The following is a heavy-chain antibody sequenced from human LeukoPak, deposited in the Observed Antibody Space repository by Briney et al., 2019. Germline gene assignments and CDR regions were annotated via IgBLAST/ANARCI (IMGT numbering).Heavy chain of an antibody. V-gene: IGHV1-2*02. J-gene: IGHJ4*02. CDR3: ATHLVVVITTLIY. D-gene: IGHD3-22*01. CDR2: INPNSGGT. CDR1: GYTFTGYY. Sequence: ASVKVSCKASGYTFTGYYMHWVRQAPGQGLEWMGWINPNSGGTNYAQKFQGRVTMTRDTSISTAHMELSRLRSDDTAVYYCATHLVVVITTLIYWGQGTLVTVSS.